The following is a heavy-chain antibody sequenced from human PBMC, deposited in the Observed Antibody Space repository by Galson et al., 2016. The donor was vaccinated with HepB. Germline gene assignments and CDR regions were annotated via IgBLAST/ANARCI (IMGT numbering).Heavy chain of an antibody. CDR3: ATRWLARGSWYFNL. CDR2: IYKSGST. J-gene: IGHJ2*01. V-gene: IGHV4-59*01. CDR1: GGSISSYY. Sequence: SETLSLTCTASGGSISSYYWSWIRQPPGKGLEWIAYIYKSGSTNYNPSLKSRVTISVDTSKNQLSLKLNSLTAADTAVYYCATRWLARGSWYFNLWGGGTLVTVSS. D-gene: IGHD3-10*01.